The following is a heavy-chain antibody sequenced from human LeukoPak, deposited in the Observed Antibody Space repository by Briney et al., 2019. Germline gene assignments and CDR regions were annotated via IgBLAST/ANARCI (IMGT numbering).Heavy chain of an antibody. D-gene: IGHD1-26*01. CDR1: GFTFSSYA. Sequence: GGSLRLSCAASGFTFSSYAMHWLRQAPDKGLEWVAVISYDGSNKYYADSVKGRFTISRDNSKNTLYLQMNSLRDEDTAVYYCASDRGGSYYFDYWGQGTLVTVSS. CDR3: ASDRGGSYYFDY. V-gene: IGHV3-30-3*01. J-gene: IGHJ4*02. CDR2: ISYDGSNK.